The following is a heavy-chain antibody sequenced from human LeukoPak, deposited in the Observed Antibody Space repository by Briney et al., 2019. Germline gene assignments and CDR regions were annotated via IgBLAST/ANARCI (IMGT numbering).Heavy chain of an antibody. J-gene: IGHJ4*02. V-gene: IGHV3-33*01. D-gene: IGHD4-17*01. CDR2: IWYDGSNK. CDR1: GFTFSSYG. Sequence: GGSLRLSCAASGFTFSSYGMHWVRQAPGKGLEWVAVIWYDGSNKYYADSVKGRFTISRDNSKNTLYLQMNSLRAEDTAVYYCARETIPYGDYPPYFDYWGQGTLVTVPS. CDR3: ARETIPYGDYPPYFDY.